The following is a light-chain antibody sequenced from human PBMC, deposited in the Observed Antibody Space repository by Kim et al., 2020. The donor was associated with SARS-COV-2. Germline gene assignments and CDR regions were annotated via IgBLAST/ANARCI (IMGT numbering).Light chain of an antibody. V-gene: IGKV1-17*01. CDR2: GAS. Sequence: GDRVTITCRASQDIRYDLVWYQPNPGCAPKRLLYGASRLQSGVPSSFSGCRSWTDFTLSFRSLQPEDFATYFFLQHNTYPITFCQG. CDR3: LQHNTYPIT. CDR1: QDIRYD. J-gene: IGKJ5*01.